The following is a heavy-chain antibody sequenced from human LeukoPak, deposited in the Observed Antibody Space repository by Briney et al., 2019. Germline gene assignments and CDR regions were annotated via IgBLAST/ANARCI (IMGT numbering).Heavy chain of an antibody. CDR2: ISYDGSNK. D-gene: IGHD3-22*01. CDR3: ARNHRVYYYDSSGSDY. J-gene: IGHJ4*02. V-gene: IGHV3-30*04. Sequence: PGGSLRLSCAASGFTFSSYAMHWVRQAPGKGLEWVAVISYDGSNKYYADSVKGRFTISRDNSKNTLYLQMNSLRAEDTAVYYCARNHRVYYYDSSGSDYWGQGTLVTVSS. CDR1: GFTFSSYA.